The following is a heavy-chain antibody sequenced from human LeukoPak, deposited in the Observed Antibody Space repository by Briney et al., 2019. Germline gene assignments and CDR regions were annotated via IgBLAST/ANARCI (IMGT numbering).Heavy chain of an antibody. Sequence: PVWDLRLSGDPPGCPVPRYWMPSVHQPPGQGLHRVANLKKDGSDKYYVDSVKGRFTISRDNAKNSMYLQMNSLRAGDTAVYYWARYEGLQSYEYYYYGMDVWGQGTTVTVSS. CDR1: GCPVPRYW. J-gene: IGHJ6*02. CDR3: ARYEGLQSYEYYYYGMDV. D-gene: IGHD5-24*01. V-gene: IGHV3-7*01. CDR2: LKKDGSDK.